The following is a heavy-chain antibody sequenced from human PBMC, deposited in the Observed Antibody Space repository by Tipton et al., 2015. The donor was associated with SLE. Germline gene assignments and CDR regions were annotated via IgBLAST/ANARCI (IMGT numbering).Heavy chain of an antibody. J-gene: IGHJ6*02. V-gene: IGHV4-31*03. CDR1: GDSISSGGYY. Sequence: TLSLTCTVSGDSISSGGYYWSWIRQHPGKGLEWIGYIYSGSTYYNPSLKSRLSISVETSKNQFSLKMTSVTAADTAVYYCVRDGGQRVISGTYDFYYYGLDVWGQGTTVTVSS. CDR2: IYSGST. CDR3: VRDGGQRVISGTYDFYYYGLDV. D-gene: IGHD6-13*01.